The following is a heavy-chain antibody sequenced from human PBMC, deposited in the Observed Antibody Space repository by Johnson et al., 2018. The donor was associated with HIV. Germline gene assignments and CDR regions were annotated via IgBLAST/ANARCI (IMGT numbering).Heavy chain of an antibody. Sequence: VQLVESGGGVVQPGRSLRLSCAASGFTFSSYAMHWVRQAPGKGLEWVAVISYDGSNKYYADSVKGRFTISRDNSKNTLYLQMNSLRAEDTAVYYCAREGGDCSSTSCYQDAFDFWGQGTMVTVSS. J-gene: IGHJ3*01. CDR3: AREGGDCSSTSCYQDAFDF. V-gene: IGHV3-30*04. D-gene: IGHD2-2*01. CDR2: ISYDGSNK. CDR1: GFTFSSYA.